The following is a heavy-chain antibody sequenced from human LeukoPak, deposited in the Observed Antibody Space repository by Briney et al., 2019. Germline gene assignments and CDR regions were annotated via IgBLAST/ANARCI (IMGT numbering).Heavy chain of an antibody. Sequence: SETLSLTCTVSGGSVSSGSYFWGWMRQCPGGGLQCLGYIYYTGNTNYNPSLKSRVTISLNTSRYQFSLTLSSVNAADTALYYCGAGRAGVESWGQGTLVTVSS. V-gene: IGHV4-61*01. CDR1: GGSVSSGSYF. J-gene: IGHJ4*02. D-gene: IGHD3-10*01. CDR3: GAGRAGVES. CDR2: IYYTGNT.